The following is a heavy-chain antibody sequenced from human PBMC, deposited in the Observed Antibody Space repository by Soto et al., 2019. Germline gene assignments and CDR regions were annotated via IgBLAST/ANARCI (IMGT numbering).Heavy chain of an antibody. Sequence: SEPMSHTCTVTDDSIKSRIYYWGWKRQPPGKGLEWIGSIYYSGRTYNNPSLRSRVSMSIDTSKDQFSLKLKSVTAADTALYFCARQRTSVVTQAYFDVWGPGSLVTVSS. CDR2: IYYSGRT. CDR3: ARQRTSVVTQAYFDV. J-gene: IGHJ4*02. CDR1: DDSIKSRIYY. D-gene: IGHD2-21*02. V-gene: IGHV4-39*01.